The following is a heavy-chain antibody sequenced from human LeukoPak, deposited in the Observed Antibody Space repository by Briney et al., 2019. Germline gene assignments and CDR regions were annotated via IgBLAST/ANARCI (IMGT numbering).Heavy chain of an antibody. V-gene: IGHV4-30-4*01. Sequence: PSETLSLTCTVSGGSISSGDYYWSWIRQPPGKGLEWIGYIYYSGSTYYNPSLKSRVTISVDTSKNQFSLKLSSVTAADTAVYYCARDSSGYYYDDAFDIWGQGTMVTVSS. CDR3: ARDSSGYYYDDAFDI. CDR1: GGSISSGDYY. J-gene: IGHJ3*02. CDR2: IYYSGST. D-gene: IGHD3-22*01.